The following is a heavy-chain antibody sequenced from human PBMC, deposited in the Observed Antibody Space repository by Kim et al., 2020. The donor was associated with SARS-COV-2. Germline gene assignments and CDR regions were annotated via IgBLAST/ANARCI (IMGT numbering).Heavy chain of an antibody. V-gene: IGHV4-39*01. CDR1: GGSISSSSYY. CDR3: ARGYGPWDGTFVVVVAVNNWFDP. Sequence: SETLSLTCTVSGGSISSSSYYWGWIRQPPGKGLEWIGSIYYSGSTYYNPSLKSRVTISVDTSKNQFSLKLSSVTAADTAVYYCARGYGPWDGTFVVVVAVNNWFDPWGQGTLVTVSS. J-gene: IGHJ5*02. CDR2: IYYSGST. D-gene: IGHD2-15*01.